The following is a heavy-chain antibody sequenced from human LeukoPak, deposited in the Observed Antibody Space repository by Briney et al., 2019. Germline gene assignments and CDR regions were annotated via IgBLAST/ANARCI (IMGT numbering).Heavy chain of an antibody. CDR3: ARHRRVDNPSYYFDY. Sequence: GGSLRLSCAAPGLTVSSNYMSWVRQAPGKGLEWVSVIYSGGSTYYADSVKGRFTISRDNSKNTLYLQMNSLRAEDTAVYYCARHRRVDNPSYYFDYWGPGTLVTVSS. CDR2: IYSGGST. J-gene: IGHJ4*02. D-gene: IGHD3-22*01. CDR1: GLTVSSNY. V-gene: IGHV3-66*04.